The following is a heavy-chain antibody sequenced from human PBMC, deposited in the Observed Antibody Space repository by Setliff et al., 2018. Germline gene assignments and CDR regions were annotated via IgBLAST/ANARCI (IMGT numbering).Heavy chain of an antibody. CDR2: INHRGST. D-gene: IGHD1-7*01. Sequence: PSETLSLTCAVYGDSFSDYYWSWIRQPPGKGLEWIEEINHRGSTNYSPSLRSRVSTYNGDTKYAQNFRGRVTMTTDMSTSTVYMELRTLRSDDTAVYFCARRPIALAGYRKGAFDIWGQGTMVTVSS. V-gene: IGHV4-34*01. J-gene: IGHJ3*02. CDR3: YMELRTLRSDDTAVYFCARRPIALAGYRKGAFDI. CDR1: GDSFSDYY.